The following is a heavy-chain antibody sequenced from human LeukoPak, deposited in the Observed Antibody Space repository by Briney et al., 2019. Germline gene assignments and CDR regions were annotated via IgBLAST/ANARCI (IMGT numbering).Heavy chain of an antibody. D-gene: IGHD2-15*01. CDR2: IRSKAYGGTT. CDR1: GFTFGDYA. Sequence: GRSLRLSCTASGFTFGDYAMSWFRQAPGKGLEWVGFIRSKAYGGTTEYAASVKGRFTISRDDSKSIAYLQMNSLKTEDTAVYYCTADIVAVVAASFDYWGQGTLVTVSS. CDR3: TADIVAVVAASFDY. V-gene: IGHV3-49*03. J-gene: IGHJ4*02.